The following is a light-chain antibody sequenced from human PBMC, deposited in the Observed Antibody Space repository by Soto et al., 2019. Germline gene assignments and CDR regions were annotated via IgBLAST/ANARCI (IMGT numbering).Light chain of an antibody. CDR3: TSYAGSNIWV. J-gene: IGLJ3*02. CDR2: EVT. Sequence: QSVLTQPPSASGSPVQSVTISCTGTSSDVGAYNYVSWYQQYPGKAPKLMIYEVTKRPSGVPDRFSGSKSDKTASLTVSGLQPEDEADYYCTSYAGSNIWVFGGGTKVTVL. V-gene: IGLV2-8*01. CDR1: SSDVGAYNY.